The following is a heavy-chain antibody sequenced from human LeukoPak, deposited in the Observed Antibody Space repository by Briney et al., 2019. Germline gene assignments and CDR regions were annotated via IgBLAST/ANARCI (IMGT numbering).Heavy chain of an antibody. CDR3: AKVYSSSSRDGFDV. CDR2: INLSGST. D-gene: IGHD6-6*01. J-gene: IGHJ3*01. Sequence: SETLSLTCAVYGGSLSGYYWSWIRQPPGKGLEWIGEINLSGSTNFNPSLKSRVTISVDTCKNQFSLRLSSVTAADTTVYYCAKVYSSSSRDGFDVWGQGTMVTVSS. V-gene: IGHV4-34*01. CDR1: GGSLSGYY.